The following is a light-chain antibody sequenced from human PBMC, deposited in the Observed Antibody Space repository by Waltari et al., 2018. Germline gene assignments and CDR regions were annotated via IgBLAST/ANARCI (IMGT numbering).Light chain of an antibody. CDR3: GTWDSSLGAGV. J-gene: IGLJ2*01. Sequence: QSVLTQPPSVSAAPGQKVTISCSGSSSSIGSNYVSWFQQLPGTAPKLLIYENNKRPSGIPDRFPGSKSGTAATLGITGLQTGDEADYYCGTWDSSLGAGVFGGGTKLAVL. V-gene: IGLV1-51*02. CDR2: ENN. CDR1: SSSIGSNY.